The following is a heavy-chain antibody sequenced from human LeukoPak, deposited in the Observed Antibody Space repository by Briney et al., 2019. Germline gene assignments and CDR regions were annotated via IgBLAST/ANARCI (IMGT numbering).Heavy chain of an antibody. Sequence: SVKVSCKASGGPFSSHTISWVRQAPGQGLEWMGRIIPILDKANYAQKFQGRVTITADKSTGTAYMDLNSLRSEDTAVYYCAGGPEMATFDYWGQGTLVTVSS. J-gene: IGHJ4*02. CDR2: IIPILDKA. CDR3: AGGPEMATFDY. CDR1: GGPFSSHT. V-gene: IGHV1-69*02. D-gene: IGHD5-24*01.